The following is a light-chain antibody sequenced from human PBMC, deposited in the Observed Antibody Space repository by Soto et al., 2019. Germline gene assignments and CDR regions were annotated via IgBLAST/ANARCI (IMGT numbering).Light chain of an antibody. CDR1: KSISSD. J-gene: IGKJ1*01. CDR3: QQSYSTPRT. CDR2: AAA. V-gene: IGKV1-39*01. Sequence: DIQMTQSPSSLSASVGDRVTITRRASKSISSDLSWYQQKLGKAPKLLIYAAASLQSGVPSRFSGSGSGTDFTLTISSLQPEDFATYYCQQSYSTPRTFGQGTKVDIK.